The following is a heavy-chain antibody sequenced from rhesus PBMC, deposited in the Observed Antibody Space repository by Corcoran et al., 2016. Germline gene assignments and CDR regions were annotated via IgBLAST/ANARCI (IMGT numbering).Heavy chain of an antibody. Sequence: EVQLVESGGGLVQPGGSLRLSCAASGFPFSSYGMSWVRQAPVKGLEWVSSISSASSYIYYADSVKGRFTISRDNAKNSLSLQMNSLRAEDTAVYYCTRYSNYFDYWGQGVLVTVSS. J-gene: IGHJ4*01. V-gene: IGHV3S16*01. D-gene: IGHD4-23*01. CDR1: GFPFSSYG. CDR2: ISSASSYI. CDR3: TRYSNYFDY.